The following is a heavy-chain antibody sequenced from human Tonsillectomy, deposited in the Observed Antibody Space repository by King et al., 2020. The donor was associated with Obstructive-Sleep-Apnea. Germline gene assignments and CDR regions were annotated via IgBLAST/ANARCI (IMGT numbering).Heavy chain of an antibody. CDR2: ISTDGSNK. CDR1: GFTFSSYG. V-gene: IGHV3-30*18. Sequence: VQLVESGGGVVHPGRSLRLSCAASGFTFSSYGMHWVRPAPGKGLEWVAVISTDGSNKFYGDSVKGRFTISRDNSKNTLNLQMNSLRAEDTAVYYCAKGNYHESSGYIDYWGQGTLVTVSS. D-gene: IGHD3-22*01. CDR3: AKGNYHESSGYIDY. J-gene: IGHJ4*02.